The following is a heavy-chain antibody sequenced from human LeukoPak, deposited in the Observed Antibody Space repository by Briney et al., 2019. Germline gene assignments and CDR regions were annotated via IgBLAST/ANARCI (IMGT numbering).Heavy chain of an antibody. V-gene: IGHV3-73*01. D-gene: IGHD1-26*01. Sequence: GGSLRLSCAASGFTFSGSAMHWVRQASGKGLEWVGRIRSKANSYATAYAASVKGRFTISRDDSKNTAYPQMNSLKTEDTAVYYCTRFRVGAEGYWGQGTLVTVAS. CDR3: TRFRVGAEGY. CDR2: IRSKANSYAT. CDR1: GFTFSGSA. J-gene: IGHJ4*02.